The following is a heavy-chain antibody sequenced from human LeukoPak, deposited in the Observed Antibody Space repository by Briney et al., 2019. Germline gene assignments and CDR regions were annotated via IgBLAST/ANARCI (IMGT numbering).Heavy chain of an antibody. Sequence: SETLSLTCTVSGVSISSSNSYWGWIRQPPGKGLEWIGSIYYSGNTYYNASLKSQVSISIDASKNQFSLRLTSVTAADTAVYYCARQAGSGLFILPGGQGTLVTVSS. CDR2: IYYSGNT. V-gene: IGHV4-39*01. CDR3: ARQAGSGLFILP. J-gene: IGHJ4*02. D-gene: IGHD3/OR15-3a*01. CDR1: GVSISSSNSY.